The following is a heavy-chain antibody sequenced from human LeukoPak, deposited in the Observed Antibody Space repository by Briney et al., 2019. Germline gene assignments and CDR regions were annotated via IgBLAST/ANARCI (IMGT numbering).Heavy chain of an antibody. Sequence: SETLSLTCTVSGGSISSYYWSWIRQPAGKGLEWIGSIYYSGSTYYNPSLKSRVTISVDTSKNQFSLKLSSVTAADTAVYYCASGRVMDDYYYYYMDVWGKGTTVTVSS. J-gene: IGHJ6*03. D-gene: IGHD1-26*01. V-gene: IGHV4-4*07. CDR1: GGSISSYY. CDR3: ASGRVMDDYYYYYMDV. CDR2: IYYSGST.